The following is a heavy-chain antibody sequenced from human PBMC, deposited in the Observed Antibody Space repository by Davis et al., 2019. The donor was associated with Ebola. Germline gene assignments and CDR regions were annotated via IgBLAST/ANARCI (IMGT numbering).Heavy chain of an antibody. Sequence: HTGGSLRLSCEASGTSFSLYWLHWVRQVPGKGLVWVSRINGDGSRTTYADSVKGRFTISRDNAKNSLYLQMNSLRAEDTAVYYCARDMGVVVAAILYYYYGMDVWGQGTTVTVSS. CDR1: GTSFSLYW. D-gene: IGHD2-15*01. V-gene: IGHV3-74*01. CDR3: ARDMGVVVAAILYYYYGMDV. CDR2: INGDGSRT. J-gene: IGHJ6*02.